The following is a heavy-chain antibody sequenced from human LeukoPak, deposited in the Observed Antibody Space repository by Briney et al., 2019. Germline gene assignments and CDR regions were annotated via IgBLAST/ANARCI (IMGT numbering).Heavy chain of an antibody. D-gene: IGHD5-12*01. CDR2: INTNTGNP. Sequence: GASVKVSCKASGYTFTGYYMHWVRQAPGQGLEWMGWINTNTGNPTYAQGFTGRFVFSLDTSVSTAYLQISSLKAEDTAVYYCATGGEDSGYDGAGDYWGQGTLVTVSS. J-gene: IGHJ4*02. CDR3: ATGGEDSGYDGAGDY. V-gene: IGHV7-4-1*02. CDR1: GYTFTGYY.